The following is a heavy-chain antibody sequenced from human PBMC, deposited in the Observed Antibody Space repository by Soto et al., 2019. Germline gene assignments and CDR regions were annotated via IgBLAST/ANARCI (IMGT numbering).Heavy chain of an antibody. D-gene: IGHD3-10*01. CDR2: VDYSGNS. CDR3: TRHVVYRTLSRGNWFDP. CDR1: GDSISSSNYY. Sequence: PSETLSLTCSVSGDSISSSNYYWGWMGQSPGKGLEWIASVDYSGNSYYNPSLRSRVTVSVDTSKNQFSLKVSSVTAADTAIYYCTRHVVYRTLSRGNWFDPWGQGTLVTVSS. J-gene: IGHJ5*02. V-gene: IGHV4-39*01.